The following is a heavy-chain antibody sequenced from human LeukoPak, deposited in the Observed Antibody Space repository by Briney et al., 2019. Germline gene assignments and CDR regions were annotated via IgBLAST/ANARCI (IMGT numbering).Heavy chain of an antibody. CDR2: ISSDGSTT. CDR1: GFPPSGHW. Sequence: PGGPLGLSCEASGFPPSGHWMHGARKAQGKGLVWARVISSDGSTTNYADSVKGRFTISRDNAKNTLYLQMNSLSAEDTAVYYCARDLAGSGYDGEFDNWGQGTLVTVSS. CDR3: ARDLAGSGYDGEFDN. J-gene: IGHJ4*02. V-gene: IGHV3-74*01. D-gene: IGHD5-12*01.